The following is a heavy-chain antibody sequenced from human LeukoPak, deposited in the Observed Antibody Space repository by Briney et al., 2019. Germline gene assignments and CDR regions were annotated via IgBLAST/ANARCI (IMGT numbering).Heavy chain of an antibody. CDR3: ARDRYSSSWYPGGYYYYGMDV. CDR1: GFTFSSYW. CDR2: IKQDGSEK. Sequence: GGSLRLSCAASGFTFSSYWMSWVRQAPGKGLEWVANIKQDGSEKYYVDSVKGRFTISRDNAKNSLYLQMNSLRAEDTAVYYCARDRYSSSWYPGGYYYYGMDVRGQGTTVTVSS. V-gene: IGHV3-7*01. J-gene: IGHJ6*02. D-gene: IGHD6-13*01.